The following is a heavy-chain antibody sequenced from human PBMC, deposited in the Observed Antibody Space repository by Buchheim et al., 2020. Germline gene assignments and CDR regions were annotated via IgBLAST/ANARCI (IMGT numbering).Heavy chain of an antibody. CDR2: IKQDGSEK. Sequence: EVQLVESGGGLVQPGGSLRLSCAASGFTFSSYWMSWVRQAPGKGLEWVANIKQDGSEKYYVDSVKGRFTISRDNAKNSLYLQMNSLRAEDTAVYYCARHFSYDSSGYKPNYYGMDVWGQGTT. V-gene: IGHV3-7*01. J-gene: IGHJ6*02. D-gene: IGHD3-22*01. CDR1: GFTFSSYW. CDR3: ARHFSYDSSGYKPNYYGMDV.